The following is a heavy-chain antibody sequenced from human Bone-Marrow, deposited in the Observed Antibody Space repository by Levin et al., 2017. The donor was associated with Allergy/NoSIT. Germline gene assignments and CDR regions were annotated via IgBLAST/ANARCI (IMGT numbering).Heavy chain of an antibody. CDR2: IDTVGDT. J-gene: IGHJ6*02. V-gene: IGHV3-13*01. D-gene: IGHD6-19*01. CDR3: ARQGKAVAGNYYDYYGVDV. Sequence: GGSLRLSCAASGFTFSSYDMHWVRQVTGKGLEWVSGIDTVGDTFYPGSVKGRFTISRENAKNSLYLQMNSLRAGDTAVYYCARQGKAVAGNYYDYYGVDVWGQGTTVTVSS. CDR1: GFTFSSYD.